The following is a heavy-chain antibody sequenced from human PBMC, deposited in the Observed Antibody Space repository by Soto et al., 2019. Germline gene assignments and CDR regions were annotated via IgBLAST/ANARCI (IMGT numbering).Heavy chain of an antibody. J-gene: IGHJ4*02. Sequence: QVQLVQSGAEVRKPGASVKVSCKPSGYTFNTYYLHWLRQAPGQALAWMGVIHPSGGGTTYAQKFLGRVTVTRDTSAATVLMELSSSGSDVAAVYYSARGGRIAVATASFDNWGQGTLVTVSS. D-gene: IGHD2-21*02. CDR3: ARGGRIAVATASFDN. CDR2: IHPSGGGT. CDR1: GYTFNTYY. V-gene: IGHV1-46*02.